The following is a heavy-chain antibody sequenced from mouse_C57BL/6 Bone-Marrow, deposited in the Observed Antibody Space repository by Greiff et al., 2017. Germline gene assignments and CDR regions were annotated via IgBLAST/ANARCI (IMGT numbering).Heavy chain of an antibody. Sequence: QVQLQQSGAELVRPGASVTLSCKASGYTFTDYEMHWVKQTPVHGLEWIGAIDPETGGTAYNQKFKGKAILTADKSSSTAYMELRSLTSEDSAVYYCTRRAGRDYAMDYWGQGTSVTVSS. CDR1: GYTFTDYE. CDR2: IDPETGGT. J-gene: IGHJ4*01. CDR3: TRRAGRDYAMDY. V-gene: IGHV1-15*01. D-gene: IGHD3-3*01.